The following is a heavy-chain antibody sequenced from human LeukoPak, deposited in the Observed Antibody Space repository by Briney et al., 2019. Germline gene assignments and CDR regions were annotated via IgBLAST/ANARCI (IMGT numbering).Heavy chain of an antibody. D-gene: IGHD3-9*01. CDR2: ISYDGSNK. CDR3: AKSLRYFDWLWGH. J-gene: IGHJ4*02. Sequence: GGSLRLSCAASGFTFSSYGMHWVRQAPGKGLEWVAVISYDGSNKYYADSVKGRFTISRDNSKNTLYLQMNSLRAEDTAVYYCAKSLRYFDWLWGHWGQGTLVTVSS. CDR1: GFTFSSYG. V-gene: IGHV3-30*18.